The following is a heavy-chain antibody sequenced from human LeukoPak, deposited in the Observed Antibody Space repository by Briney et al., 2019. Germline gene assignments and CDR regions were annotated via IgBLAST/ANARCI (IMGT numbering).Heavy chain of an antibody. CDR1: GYTFTGYY. V-gene: IGHV1-2*02. CDR2: INPNSGGT. D-gene: IGHD3-10*01. J-gene: IGHJ5*02. CDR3: ARDGTYYYGSGSYLSQNWFDP. Sequence: GASEKVSCKASGYTFTGYYMHWVRQAPGQGLEWMGWINPNSGGTNYAQKFQGRVTMTRDTSISTAYMELSRLRSDDTAVYYCARDGTYYYGSGSYLSQNWFDPWGQGTLVTVSS.